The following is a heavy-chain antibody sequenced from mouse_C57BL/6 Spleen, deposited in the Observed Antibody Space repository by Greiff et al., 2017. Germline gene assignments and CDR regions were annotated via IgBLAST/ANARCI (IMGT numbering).Heavy chain of an antibody. CDR3: ARKGNNRGLDAMDY. V-gene: IGHV3-6*01. J-gene: IGHJ4*01. D-gene: IGHD2-4*01. CDR1: GYSITSGYY. CDR2: ISYDGSN. Sequence: DVQLQESGPGLVKPSQSLSLTCSVTGYSITSGYYWNWIRQFPGNKLEWMGYISYDGSNNYNPSLKNRISITRDTAKNQFFLKLNSVTTEDTATYYCARKGNNRGLDAMDYWGQGTSVTVSS.